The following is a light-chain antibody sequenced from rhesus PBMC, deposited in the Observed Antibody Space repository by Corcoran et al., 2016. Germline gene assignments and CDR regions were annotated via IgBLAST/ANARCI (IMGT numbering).Light chain of an antibody. J-gene: IGKJ4*01. CDR1: ENVNNY. V-gene: IGKV1-74*01. CDR2: KAS. Sequence: DIQMTQSPSSLSASVGDRVTITCRASENVNNYLHWYQQKPGTAPKLLNSKASTLQSGVPSRFSGSGSGTDFTLTLSSLQPEDFAAYYCQHSYCTPPTFGGGTKVELK. CDR3: QHSYCTPPT.